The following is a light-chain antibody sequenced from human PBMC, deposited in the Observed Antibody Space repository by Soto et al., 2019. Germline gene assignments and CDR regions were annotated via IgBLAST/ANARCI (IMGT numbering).Light chain of an antibody. Sequence: SYELTQPPSVSVAPGQTARITCGGNNIKSKSVHWYQQRPGQAPVLVVHDDSDRPSGIPERFSGSNSENTATLIITRVEAVDEAEYYCQVWDTGNDHVVFGGGTKLTVL. CDR2: DDS. CDR1: NIKSKS. J-gene: IGLJ2*01. V-gene: IGLV3-21*02. CDR3: QVWDTGNDHVV.